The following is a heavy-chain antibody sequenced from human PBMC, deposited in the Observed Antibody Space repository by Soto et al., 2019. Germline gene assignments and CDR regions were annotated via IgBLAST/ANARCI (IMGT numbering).Heavy chain of an antibody. CDR2: IYSSGST. CDR3: ARDRGDYGSADY. D-gene: IGHD3-10*01. J-gene: IGHJ4*02. Sequence: QVQLQESGPGLVKPSETLSLTCTVSGGSIDSYYWSWIRQSAGKGLEWIGRIYSSGSTNYNPSLNCRVTMSVDTSKNQFSLRLSSVTAADTAVYYCARDRGDYGSADYWGQGTLVTVSS. CDR1: GGSIDSYY. V-gene: IGHV4-4*07.